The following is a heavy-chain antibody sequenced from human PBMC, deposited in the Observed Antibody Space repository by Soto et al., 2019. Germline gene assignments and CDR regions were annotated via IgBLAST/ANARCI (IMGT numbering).Heavy chain of an antibody. D-gene: IGHD2-21*01. V-gene: IGHV1-46*01. CDR2: INPSGGST. Sequence: VHQAPGRGLEWMGIINPSGGSTSYAQKFKGRVTMTRDTSTSTVYMELSSLRSEDTAVYYCAIFFFKQKTAYDFD. J-gene: IGHJ4*01. CDR3: AIFFFKQKTAYDFD.